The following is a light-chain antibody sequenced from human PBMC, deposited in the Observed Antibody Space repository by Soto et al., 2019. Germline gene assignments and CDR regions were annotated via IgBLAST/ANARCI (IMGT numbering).Light chain of an antibody. CDR3: QTYNNWPLT. Sequence: EVVMTQSPATLSVSPGERVTFSCRASQSVTTNLAWYQHKPGQSPRLLIYDTSTRATGVPTRFSGTRSGEEFTLTINSLQSEDFAVYYCQTYNNWPLTFGGGNK. CDR2: DTS. J-gene: IGKJ4*01. V-gene: IGKV3-15*01. CDR1: QSVTTN.